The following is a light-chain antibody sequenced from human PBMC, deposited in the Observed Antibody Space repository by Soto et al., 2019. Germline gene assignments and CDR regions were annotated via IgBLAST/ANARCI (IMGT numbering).Light chain of an antibody. V-gene: IGKV1-33*01. J-gene: IGKJ4*01. CDR3: QQYDNLPLT. Sequence: DIQMTQSPSSLSASVGDRLTITCQASQDISNYLNWYQQKPGKAPKLLIYDASNLETGVPSRFSGSGSGTDFTFTISSLQPEDIATYYCQQYDNLPLTFGGGTKAEIK. CDR1: QDISNY. CDR2: DAS.